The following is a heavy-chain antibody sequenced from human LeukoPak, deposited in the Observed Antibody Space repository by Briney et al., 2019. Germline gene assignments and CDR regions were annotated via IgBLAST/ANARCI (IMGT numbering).Heavy chain of an antibody. V-gene: IGHV1-46*01. J-gene: IGHJ4*02. CDR2: INPSGGST. D-gene: IGHD6-19*01. CDR1: GYTFTSYY. CDR3: ATVGSGWSFDY. Sequence: ASVKVSCKASGYTFTSYYMHWVRQAPGQGLEWMGIINPSGGSTSYAQKFQGRVTMTEDTSTDTAYMELSSLRSEDTAVYYCATVGSGWSFDYWGQGTLVTVSS.